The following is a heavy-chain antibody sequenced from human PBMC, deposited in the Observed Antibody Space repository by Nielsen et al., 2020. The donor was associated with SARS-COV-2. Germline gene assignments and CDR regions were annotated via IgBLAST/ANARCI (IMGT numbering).Heavy chain of an antibody. CDR2: IYRSDNS. J-gene: IGHJ3*02. CDR3: ASGSGDSLAFDI. V-gene: IGHV3-53*01. Sequence: GESLKISCAASGFSASRYFMSWVRQAPGKGLEWLSIIYRSDNSYYADSVKGRFTISRDNSKNTLYLQMNSLTGDDTAVYYCASGSGDSLAFDIWGQGTMVIVSS. CDR1: GFSASRYF. D-gene: IGHD1-26*01.